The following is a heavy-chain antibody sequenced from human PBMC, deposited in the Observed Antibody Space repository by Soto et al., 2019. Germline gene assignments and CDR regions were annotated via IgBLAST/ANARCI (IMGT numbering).Heavy chain of an antibody. CDR1: GFTFSSYA. V-gene: IGHV3-30-3*01. J-gene: IGHJ6*02. D-gene: IGHD3-9*01. Sequence: GGSLRLSCAASGFTFSSYAMHWVRQAPGKGLEWVAVISYDGSNKYYADSVKGRFTISRDNSKNTLYLQMNSLRAEDTAVYYCARSYDILTGDDYYYGMDVWGQGTTVTVSS. CDR3: ARSYDILTGDDYYYGMDV. CDR2: ISYDGSNK.